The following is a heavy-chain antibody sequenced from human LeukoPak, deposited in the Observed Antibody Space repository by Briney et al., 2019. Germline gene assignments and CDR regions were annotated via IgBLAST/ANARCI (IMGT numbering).Heavy chain of an antibody. CDR1: GFTFSSYW. CDR2: IKQDGSEK. D-gene: IGHD3-10*01. CDR3: ARELQGRITMVRGVGDAFDI. Sequence: GGSLRLSCAASGFTFSSYWMSWVRQAPGKGLEWVANIKQDGSEKYYVDSVKGRFTISRDNAKNSLYLQMNSLRAEDTAVYYCARELQGRITMVRGVGDAFDIWGRGTMVTVSS. V-gene: IGHV3-7*01. J-gene: IGHJ3*02.